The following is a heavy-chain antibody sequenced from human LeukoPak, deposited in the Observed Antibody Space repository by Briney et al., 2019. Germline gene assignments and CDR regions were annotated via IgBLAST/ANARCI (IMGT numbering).Heavy chain of an antibody. D-gene: IGHD2-21*01. CDR3: ASVEYCGGDCYSDAFDI. CDR2: IYHSGST. Sequence: SETLSLTCTVSGYSISSGYYWGWIRQPPGKGLEWIGSIYHSGSTYYNPSLRSRVTISVDTSKNQFSLKLSSVTAADTAVYYCASVEYCGGDCYSDAFDIWGQGTMVTVSS. CDR1: GYSISSGYY. V-gene: IGHV4-38-2*02. J-gene: IGHJ3*02.